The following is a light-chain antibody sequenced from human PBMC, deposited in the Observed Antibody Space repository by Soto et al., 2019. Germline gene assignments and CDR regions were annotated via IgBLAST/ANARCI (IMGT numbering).Light chain of an antibody. CDR3: SSYTSSSTPV. CDR2: EVT. Sequence: QSALTQPASVSGSPGQSITISCTGTSSDVGGYNYVSWYQQHPGKAPKLMIYEVTNRPSGASNRFSGSKSGNTASLTISGLQAEDEADYYCSSYTSSSTPVFGGGTQLTVL. V-gene: IGLV2-14*01. CDR1: SSDVGGYNY. J-gene: IGLJ3*02.